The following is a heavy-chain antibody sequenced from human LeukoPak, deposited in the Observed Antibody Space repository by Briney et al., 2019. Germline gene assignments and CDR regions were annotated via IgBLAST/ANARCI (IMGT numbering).Heavy chain of an antibody. Sequence: SETLSLTCTVSGGSISSSSYYWGWIRQPPGKGLEWIGSIYYSGSTYYNPSLKSRVTISVDTFKNQFSLKLSSVTAADTAVYYCAKIPRKGYYDSSVVPFSGNWGQGTLVTVSS. CDR3: AKIPRKGYYDSSVVPFSGN. J-gene: IGHJ4*02. D-gene: IGHD3-22*01. CDR1: GGSISSSSYY. CDR2: IYYSGST. V-gene: IGHV4-39*01.